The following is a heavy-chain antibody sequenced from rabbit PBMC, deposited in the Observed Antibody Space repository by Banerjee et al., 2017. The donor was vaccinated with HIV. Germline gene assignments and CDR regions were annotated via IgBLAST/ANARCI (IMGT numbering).Heavy chain of an antibody. CDR3: VREAGYGGYGDANL. CDR2: IVPIFGVT. CDR1: GFDFSTYS. D-gene: IGHD6-1*01. Sequence: QLEESGGDLVKPGASLTLTCTASGFDFSTYSMSWVRQAPGKGLEWIGYIVPIFGVTYFADWVNGRFTISSHNAQNTLYLQLNSLTAADTATYFCVREAGYGGYGDANLWGPGTLVTVS. J-gene: IGHJ4*01. V-gene: IGHV1S7*01.